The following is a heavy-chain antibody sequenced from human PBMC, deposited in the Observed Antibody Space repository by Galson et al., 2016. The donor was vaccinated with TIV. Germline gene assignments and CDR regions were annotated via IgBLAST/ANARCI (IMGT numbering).Heavy chain of an antibody. D-gene: IGHD3-3*01. CDR3: ARELHWSGGDY. CDR1: GFTFSDSW. Sequence: SLRLSCAASGFTFSDSWMSWVRQAPGKGLEWVANMKQDGSEKYYVNSVKGRFTISRDNAKDSVYLQMNSLRAEDTAVYYCARELHWSGGDYWGQGTLVTVSS. CDR2: MKQDGSEK. V-gene: IGHV3-7*01. J-gene: IGHJ4*02.